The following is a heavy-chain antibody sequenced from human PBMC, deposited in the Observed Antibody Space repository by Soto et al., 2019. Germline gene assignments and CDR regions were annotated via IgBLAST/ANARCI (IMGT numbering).Heavy chain of an antibody. CDR3: ASHFTGVLVLGTSPPGGDNYGWDV. CDR2: IIPILDIP. V-gene: IGHV1-69*02. D-gene: IGHD2-8*02. CDR1: GGTFSRYT. Sequence: QVQLVQSGAEVKKPGSSVKVSCKASGGTFSRYTFTWVRQAPGQGLEWMGRIIPILDIPNYAQNFQGRVTITGDKSTGKAYMELGSLTSEASAVYYCASHFTGVLVLGTSPPGGDNYGWDVWGQGTTVTVSS. J-gene: IGHJ6*02.